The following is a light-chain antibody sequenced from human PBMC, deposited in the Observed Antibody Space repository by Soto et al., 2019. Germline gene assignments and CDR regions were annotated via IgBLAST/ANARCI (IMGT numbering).Light chain of an antibody. J-gene: IGLJ3*02. CDR1: SSNIGINT. V-gene: IGLV1-44*01. CDR3: AAWDDSLNGPV. Sequence: QSVLTQPPSASGTPGQRVTISCSGSSSNIGINTVNWYQQLPGAAPKLFIYSNNQRPSGVPDRFSGSKSGTSASLAISGLQSEDEADYYCAAWDDSLNGPVFGGGTKLTVL. CDR2: SNN.